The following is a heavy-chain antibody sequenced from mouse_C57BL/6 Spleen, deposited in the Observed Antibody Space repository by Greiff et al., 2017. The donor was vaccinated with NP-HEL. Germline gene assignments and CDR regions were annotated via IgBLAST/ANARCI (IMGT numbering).Heavy chain of an antibody. J-gene: IGHJ2*01. V-gene: IGHV1-62-2*01. CDR3: ARHEDLHWDGYYFDY. D-gene: IGHD4-1*01. CDR2: FYPGSGSI. CDR1: GYTFTEYT. Sequence: VKLQESGAELVKPGASVKLSCKASGYTFTEYTIHWVKQRSGQGLEWIGWFYPGSGSIKYNEKFKDKATLTADKSSSTVYMELSRLTSEDSAVYFCARHEDLHWDGYYFDYWGQGTTLTVSS.